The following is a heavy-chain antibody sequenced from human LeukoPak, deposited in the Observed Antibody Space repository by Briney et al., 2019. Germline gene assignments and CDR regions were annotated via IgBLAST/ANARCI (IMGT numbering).Heavy chain of an antibody. J-gene: IGHJ3*02. D-gene: IGHD5-24*01. Sequence: GGSLRLSCAASGFTFDDYAMHWVRQAPGKGLEWVSGISWNSGSIGYADSVKGRFTISRDNAKNSLYLQMNSLRAEDMALYYCAKDIGDGYNHDAFDIWGQGTMVTVSS. CDR3: AKDIGDGYNHDAFDI. V-gene: IGHV3-9*03. CDR2: ISWNSGSI. CDR1: GFTFDDYA.